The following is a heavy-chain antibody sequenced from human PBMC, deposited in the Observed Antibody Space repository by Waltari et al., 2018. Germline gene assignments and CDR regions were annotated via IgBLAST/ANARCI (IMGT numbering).Heavy chain of an antibody. D-gene: IGHD6-13*01. CDR2: INHSGST. CDR1: GGSFSGYY. V-gene: IGHV4-34*01. CDR3: ARGGGIAAAGTCAFDI. Sequence: QVQLQQWGAGLLKPSETLSLTCAVYGGSFSGYYWSWIRQPPGKGLEWIGEINHSGSTNYNPSLKSRVTISVDTSKNQFSLKLSSVTAADTAVYYCARGGGIAAAGTCAFDIWGQGTMVTVSS. J-gene: IGHJ3*02.